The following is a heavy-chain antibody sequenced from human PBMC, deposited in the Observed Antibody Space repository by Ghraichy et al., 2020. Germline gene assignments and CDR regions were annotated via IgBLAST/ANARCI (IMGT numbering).Heavy chain of an antibody. CDR2: ITPDGSYR. D-gene: IGHD3-9*01. CDR1: GFTFSTYW. CDR3: VRGSNDWVGIDY. J-gene: IGHJ4*02. V-gene: IGHV3-74*01. Sequence: LSLTCVASGFTFSTYWMHWVRQVPGEGLVWVSRITPDGSYRTYADSVKGRFTISRDNAKDTLFMQMNSLSAEDTAVYYCVRGSNDWVGIDYWGQGTLVTVSS.